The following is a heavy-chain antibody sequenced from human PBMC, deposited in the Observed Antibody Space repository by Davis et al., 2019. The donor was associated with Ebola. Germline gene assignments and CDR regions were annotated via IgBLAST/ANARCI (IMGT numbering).Heavy chain of an antibody. Sequence: GESLKISCAASGFTFSSYAMHWVRQAPGKGLEWVAVISYDGSNKYYADSVKGRFTISRDNSKNTLYLQMNSLRAEDTAVYFCARDEQQLTYNWFDPWGQGTLVTVSS. CDR3: ARDEQQLTYNWFDP. J-gene: IGHJ5*02. V-gene: IGHV3-30-3*01. CDR1: GFTFSSYA. CDR2: ISYDGSNK. D-gene: IGHD6-13*01.